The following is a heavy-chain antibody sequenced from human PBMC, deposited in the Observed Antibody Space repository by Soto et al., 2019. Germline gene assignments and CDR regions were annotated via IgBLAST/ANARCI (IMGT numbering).Heavy chain of an antibody. CDR2: IKQDGSEK. Sequence: EVQLVESGGGLVQPGGSLRLSCAASGFTFSSYWMSWVRQAPGKGLEWVANIKQDGSEKYYVDSVKGRFTISRDNAKNSLYPQMNSLRGEDTAVYYCARDETYYYSSGPVGGQGTLVTVSS. V-gene: IGHV3-7*01. D-gene: IGHD3-10*01. J-gene: IGHJ4*02. CDR1: GFTFSSYW. CDR3: ARDETYYYSSGPV.